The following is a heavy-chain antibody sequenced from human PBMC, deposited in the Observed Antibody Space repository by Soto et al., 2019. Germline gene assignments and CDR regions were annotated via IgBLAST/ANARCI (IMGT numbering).Heavy chain of an antibody. Sequence: EVRLVESGGGLVQPGGSLRLSCAASAFTFSSYWMSWVRQAPGKGLEWVANIKQEGSEKYYVDSVKGRFTISRDNAKNSLYLQMNSLRAEDTAVYYCARDLFEAARRGEYAFDIWGQGTMVTVSS. V-gene: IGHV3-7*03. CDR3: ARDLFEAARRGEYAFDI. CDR2: IKQEGSEK. CDR1: AFTFSSYW. D-gene: IGHD3-16*01. J-gene: IGHJ3*02.